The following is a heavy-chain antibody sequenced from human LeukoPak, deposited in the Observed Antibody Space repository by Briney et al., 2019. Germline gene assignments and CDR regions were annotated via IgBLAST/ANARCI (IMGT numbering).Heavy chain of an antibody. D-gene: IGHD2-15*01. Sequence: KPSETLSLTCAVYGGSFSGYYWSWIRQPPGKGREWIGEINHSGSTNYNPSLKSRVTISVDTPKNQFSLKRSSVTAADTPVYYCARVDIVVVVATDWGQGTLVTVSS. CDR2: INHSGST. CDR1: GGSFSGYY. V-gene: IGHV4-34*01. J-gene: IGHJ4*02. CDR3: ARVDIVVVVATD.